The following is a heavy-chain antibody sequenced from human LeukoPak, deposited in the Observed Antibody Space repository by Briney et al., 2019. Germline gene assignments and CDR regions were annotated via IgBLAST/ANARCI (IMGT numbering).Heavy chain of an antibody. CDR3: AGVHGSGSYYYFDY. V-gene: IGHV1-2*04. CDR1: GYTFTGYY. CDR2: INPNSGGT. J-gene: IGHJ4*02. D-gene: IGHD3-10*01. Sequence: ASVKVSCKASGYTFTGYYMHWVRQGPGQGLEWMGWINPNSGGTNYAQKFQGWVTMTRDTSISTAYMELSRLRSDDTAMYYCAGVHGSGSYYYFDYRGQGTLVTVSS.